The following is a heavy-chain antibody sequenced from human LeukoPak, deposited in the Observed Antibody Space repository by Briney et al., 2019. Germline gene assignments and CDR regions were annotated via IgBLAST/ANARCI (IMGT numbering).Heavy chain of an antibody. V-gene: IGHV4-30-4*01. CDR2: IYYTGST. D-gene: IGHD2-21*02. CDR1: GGSISSGDYY. Sequence: SQTLSLTCTVSGGSISSGDYYWSWIRQPPGKGLEWIGYIYYTGSTYYNPSLKSRVTISIDTSKNQFSLKLSSVTAADTAVHYCSSAYCGVDCYTQDWGHGTLGTVSS. J-gene: IGHJ4*01. CDR3: SSAYCGVDCYTQD.